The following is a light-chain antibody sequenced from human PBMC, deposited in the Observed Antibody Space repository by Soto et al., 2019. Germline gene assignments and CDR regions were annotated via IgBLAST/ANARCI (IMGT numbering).Light chain of an antibody. J-gene: IGKJ5*01. V-gene: IGKV3-11*01. CDR3: QQRSDWPPIT. CDR2: DGS. CDR1: QSINNY. Sequence: EIEMTQSPATLSLSPGDRATLSCRASQSINNYLAWYQQKPGQAPRLLIYDGSNRATGIPTRFSGSGSGTDFTLTISSLEPEDFAVYYCQQRSDWPPITFGQGTRLEIK.